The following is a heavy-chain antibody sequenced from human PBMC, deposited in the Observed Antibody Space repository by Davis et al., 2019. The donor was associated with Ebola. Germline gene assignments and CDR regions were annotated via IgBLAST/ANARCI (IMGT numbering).Heavy chain of an antibody. D-gene: IGHD2-15*01. V-gene: IGHV7-4-1*02. CDR1: GYSFTTYA. CDR3: AKYSRYAFDI. J-gene: IGHJ3*02. CDR2: INTNTGNP. Sequence: ASVKVSCKASGYSFTTYATNWVRQAPGQGLEWMGWINTNTGNPTYAQGFTGRFVFSLDTSVSTAYLQISSLKAEDTAVFYCAKYSRYAFDIWGQGTMVTVSS.